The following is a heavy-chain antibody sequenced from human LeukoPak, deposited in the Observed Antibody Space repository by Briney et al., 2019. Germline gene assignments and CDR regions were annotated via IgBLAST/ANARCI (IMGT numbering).Heavy chain of an antibody. J-gene: IGHJ4*02. CDR1: GFTFSSYW. V-gene: IGHV3-7*03. CDR2: IKQDGSEK. CDR3: AKGDHYGGNSPAYFDY. D-gene: IGHD4-23*01. Sequence: PGGSLRLSCAASGFTFSSYWMSWVRQAPGKGLEWVANIKQDGSEKYYVDSVKGRFTISRDNSKNTLYLQMNSLRAEDTAVYYCAKGDHYGGNSPAYFDYWGQGTLVTVSS.